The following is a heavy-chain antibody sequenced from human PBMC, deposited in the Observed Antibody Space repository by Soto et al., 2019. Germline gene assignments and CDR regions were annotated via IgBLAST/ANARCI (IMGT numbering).Heavy chain of an antibody. Sequence: SETLSLTCTVSGDSISSSTYSWVWIRQPPGKGLEWIATIYSSGSTFYNPSLNSRVTISVDTSKNQFSLKLSSVTAADTDVYYCASQISGYVKYWGQGTLVTVSS. CDR1: GDSISSSTYS. D-gene: IGHD5-12*01. CDR2: IYSSGST. V-gene: IGHV4-39*01. CDR3: ASQISGYVKY. J-gene: IGHJ4*02.